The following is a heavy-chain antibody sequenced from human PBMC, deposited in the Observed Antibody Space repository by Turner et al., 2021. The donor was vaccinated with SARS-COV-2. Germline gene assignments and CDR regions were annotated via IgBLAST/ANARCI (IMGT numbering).Heavy chain of an antibody. CDR3: AGEEVVFRASHTLYYYGMDV. CDR2: IYYSGST. Sequence: QLQLQESGPGLVKPSETLSLPCTVSGGSISSSSYYWGWIRQPPGKGLEWIGSIYYSGSTYYNPSLKSRVTISVDTSKNQFSLKLSSVTAADTAVYYCAGEEVVFRASHTLYYYGMDVWGQGTTVTVSS. V-gene: IGHV4-39*01. D-gene: IGHD3-22*01. CDR1: GGSISSSSYY. J-gene: IGHJ6*02.